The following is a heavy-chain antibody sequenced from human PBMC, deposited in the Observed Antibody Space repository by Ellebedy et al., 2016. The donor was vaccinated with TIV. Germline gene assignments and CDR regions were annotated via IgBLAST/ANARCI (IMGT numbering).Heavy chain of an antibody. V-gene: IGHV1-24*01. J-gene: IGHJ3*02. CDR3: ATDLRYCSNDVCFKRYDAFDI. Sequence: AASVKVSCKVSGYTLTELSMHWVRQAPGKGLEWMGGFDPEDGETIYAQKFQGRVTMTEDTSTDTAYMELSSLRSEDTAMYYCATDLRYCSNDVCFKRYDAFDIWGQGTMVTVSS. CDR1: GYTLTELS. CDR2: FDPEDGET. D-gene: IGHD2-8*01.